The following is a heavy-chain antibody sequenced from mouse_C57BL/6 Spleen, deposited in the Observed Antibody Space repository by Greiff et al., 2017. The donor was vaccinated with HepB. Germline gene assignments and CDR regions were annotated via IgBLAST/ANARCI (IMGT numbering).Heavy chain of an antibody. Sequence: EVQLVESGGGLVQPGGSMKLSCAASGFTFSDAWMDWVRQSPEKGLEWVAEIRNKANNHATYYAESVKGRFTISRDDSKSSVYLQMNSLRAEDTGIYYCTRAGYYPYYAMDYWGQGTSVTVSS. D-gene: IGHD2-3*01. CDR1: GFTFSDAW. J-gene: IGHJ4*01. CDR2: IRNKANNHAT. CDR3: TRAGYYPYYAMDY. V-gene: IGHV6-6*01.